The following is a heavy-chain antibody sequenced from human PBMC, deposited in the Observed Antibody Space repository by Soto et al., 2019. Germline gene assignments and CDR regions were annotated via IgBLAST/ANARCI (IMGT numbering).Heavy chain of an antibody. Sequence: GESLKISCKGSGYSFTSYWISWVRQMPGKGLEWMGRIDPSDSYTNYSPSFQGHVTISADKSISTAYLQWSSLKASDTAMYYCARLYGSGSYYRHTDRPYYYYGMDVWGQGTTVTVYS. CDR3: ARLYGSGSYYRHTDRPYYYYGMDV. D-gene: IGHD3-10*01. J-gene: IGHJ6*02. V-gene: IGHV5-10-1*01. CDR2: IDPSDSYT. CDR1: GYSFTSYW.